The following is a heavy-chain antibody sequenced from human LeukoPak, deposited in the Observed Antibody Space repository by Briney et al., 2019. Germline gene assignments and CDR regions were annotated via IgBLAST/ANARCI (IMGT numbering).Heavy chain of an antibody. J-gene: IGHJ6*03. Sequence: SETLSLTCAVYGGSFSGYYWSWIRQPPGKGLEWIGEINHSGSTNYNPSLKSRVTISVDTSKNQFSLKLSSVTAADTAVYYCARLGGGRPVAGKRVGYYYYMDVWGKGTTVTISS. D-gene: IGHD6-19*01. CDR3: ARLGGGRPVAGKRVGYYYYMDV. V-gene: IGHV4-34*01. CDR1: GGSFSGYY. CDR2: INHSGST.